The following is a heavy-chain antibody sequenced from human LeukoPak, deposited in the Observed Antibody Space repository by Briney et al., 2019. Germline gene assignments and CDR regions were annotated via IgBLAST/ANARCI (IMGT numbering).Heavy chain of an antibody. Sequence: SETLSLTCTLSGGSTSTYYWSWIRQPPGKGLEWIGYIYHGGSTNYNPSLKSRVTISVDTSKNQFSLKLSSVTAADTAVYYCARGGGYASPIGYWGQGALVTVSS. D-gene: IGHD5-12*01. J-gene: IGHJ4*02. CDR2: IYHGGST. V-gene: IGHV4-59*01. CDR1: GGSTSTYY. CDR3: ARGGGYASPIGY.